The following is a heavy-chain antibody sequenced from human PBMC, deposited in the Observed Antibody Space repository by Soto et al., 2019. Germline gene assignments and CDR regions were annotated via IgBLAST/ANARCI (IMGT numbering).Heavy chain of an antibody. CDR1: GGSISSYY. J-gene: IGHJ6*02. CDR2: IYYSGST. CDR3: ARGSPYYYGSGSYSPCMDV. Sequence: SETLSLTCTVSGGSISSYYWSWIRQPPGKGLEWIGYIYYSGSTNYNPSLKSRVTISVDTSKNQFSLKLSSVTAADTAVYYCARGSPYYYGSGSYSPCMDVWGQGTTVTVSS. D-gene: IGHD3-10*01. V-gene: IGHV4-59*01.